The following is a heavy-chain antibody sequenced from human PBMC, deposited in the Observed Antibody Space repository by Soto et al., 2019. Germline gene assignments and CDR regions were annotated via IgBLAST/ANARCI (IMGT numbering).Heavy chain of an antibody. D-gene: IGHD2-8*01. Sequence: QLQLQESGPGLVKPSETLSLTCTVSGGSISSSSYYWGWIRQPPGKGLEWIGSIYYSGSTNYNPSLKSRVTISVDTSKNQFSLKLSSVTAADTAVYYCASTGLIGREFDSWGQGTLVTVSS. V-gene: IGHV4-39*01. CDR2: IYYSGST. CDR1: GGSISSSSYY. J-gene: IGHJ4*02. CDR3: ASTGLIGREFDS.